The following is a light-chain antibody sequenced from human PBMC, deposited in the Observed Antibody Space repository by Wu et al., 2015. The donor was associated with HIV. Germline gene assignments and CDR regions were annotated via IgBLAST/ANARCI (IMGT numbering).Light chain of an antibody. CDR2: DAS. J-gene: IGKJ1*01. CDR1: HNINNY. CDR3: QHYRTYPWT. Sequence: DIQMTQSPSSLSASIGDRVTITCRASHNINNYLNWYQQKPGKAPKLLIYDASSLQSGVPSRFSGSGSGTDFIFTISSLQPEDFATYYCQHYRTYPWTFGQGTKVEL. V-gene: IGKV1-39*01.